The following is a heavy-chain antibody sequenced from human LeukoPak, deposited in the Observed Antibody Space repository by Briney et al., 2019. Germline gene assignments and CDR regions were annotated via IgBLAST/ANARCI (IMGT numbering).Heavy chain of an antibody. CDR3: ARVHYYDSSGYYYFDY. V-gene: IGHV1-46*01. CDR2: INPSGGST. Sequence: ASVKVSCKASGYTFTIYFIHWVRQAPGQGLEWMGIINPSGGSTGYPQKFQGRVTMTRDTSTSTVYMELSSLRSEDAAVYYCARVHYYDSSGYYYFDYWGQGTLVTVSS. CDR1: GYTFTIYF. D-gene: IGHD3-22*01. J-gene: IGHJ4*02.